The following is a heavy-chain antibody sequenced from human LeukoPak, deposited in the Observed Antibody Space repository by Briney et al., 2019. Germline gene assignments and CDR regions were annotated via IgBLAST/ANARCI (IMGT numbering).Heavy chain of an antibody. CDR3: AGLDYYGSGSYLN. CDR1: GFTFSSYE. CDR2: ISTSGSTM. Sequence: GGSLRLSCAASGFTFSSYEMNWVRQAPGKGLEWVSYISTSGSTMYYADSVKGRFTISRDNAKNSLYLQMNSLRAEDTAVYYCAGLDYYGSGSYLNWGQGTLVTVSS. V-gene: IGHV3-48*03. J-gene: IGHJ4*02. D-gene: IGHD3-10*01.